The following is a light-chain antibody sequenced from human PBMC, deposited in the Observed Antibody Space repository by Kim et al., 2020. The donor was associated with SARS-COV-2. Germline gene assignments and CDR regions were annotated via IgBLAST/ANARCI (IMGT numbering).Light chain of an antibody. V-gene: IGLV3-1*01. J-gene: IGLJ3*02. CDR1: KLGDKY. CDR2: QDS. CDR3: QAWDSSTWV. Sequence: SYELTQPPSVSVCPGQTASITCSGDKLGDKYACWYQQKPGQSPVLVIYQDSKRPSGIPERFSGSNSGNTATPTISGTQAMDEADYYCQAWDSSTWVFGGG.